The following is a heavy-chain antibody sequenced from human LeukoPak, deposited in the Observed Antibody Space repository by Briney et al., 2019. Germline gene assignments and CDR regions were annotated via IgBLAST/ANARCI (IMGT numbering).Heavy chain of an antibody. J-gene: IGHJ4*02. Sequence: GGSLRLSCAASGFTFSSYSMTWVRQAPGKGLEWVSYISSSSGTIFYADSVKGRFTISRDNAKNSLYLQMSSLRAEDTAVYYCARLITVYFDYWGQGTLVTVSS. CDR1: GFTFSSYS. CDR2: ISSSSGTI. V-gene: IGHV3-48*01. CDR3: ARLITVYFDY. D-gene: IGHD1-14*01.